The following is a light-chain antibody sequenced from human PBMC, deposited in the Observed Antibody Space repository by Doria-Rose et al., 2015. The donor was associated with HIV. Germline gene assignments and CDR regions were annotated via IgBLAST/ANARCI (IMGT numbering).Light chain of an antibody. V-gene: IGKV1-39*01. J-gene: IGKJ1*01. Sequence: DIRGTQSPSPLSASIGDRVTITCRASQTVSTYLNWFPQEPGKAPKLLIYAASRLQSGVPSRFSGSGSGTDFTLTISGLQPGDFATYYCQQTYSSPPWTFGQGTKVEMK. CDR3: QQTYSSPPWT. CDR1: QTVSTY. CDR2: AAS.